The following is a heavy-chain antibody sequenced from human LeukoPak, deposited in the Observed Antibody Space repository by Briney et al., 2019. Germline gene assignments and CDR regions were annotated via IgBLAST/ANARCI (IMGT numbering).Heavy chain of an antibody. CDR2: ISAYNGNT. CDR3: ARVDYGDYYYYYYMDV. CDR1: GGAFTTYF. D-gene: IGHD4-17*01. Sequence: ASVKVSCKTSGGAFTTYFFSWVRQAPGQGLEWMGWISAYNGNTNYAQKLQGRVTMTTDTSTSTAYMELRSLRSDDTAVYYCARVDYGDYYYYYYMDVWGKGTTVTVSS. V-gene: IGHV1-18*01. J-gene: IGHJ6*03.